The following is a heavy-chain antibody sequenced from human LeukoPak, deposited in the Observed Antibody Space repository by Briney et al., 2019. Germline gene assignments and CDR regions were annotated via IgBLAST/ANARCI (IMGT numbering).Heavy chain of an antibody. J-gene: IGHJ4*02. CDR2: IKQDGSEE. Sequence: GGSLRLSCAASGFTFSSYWMSWVRQAPGKGLEWVANIKQDGSEEYYVDSVKGRFTISRDNAKNSLYLQMNSLRAEDTAVYYCARDVAYCGGDCYSKRGFDYWGQGTLVTVSS. CDR1: GFTFSSYW. D-gene: IGHD2-21*02. V-gene: IGHV3-7*03. CDR3: ARDVAYCGGDCYSKRGFDY.